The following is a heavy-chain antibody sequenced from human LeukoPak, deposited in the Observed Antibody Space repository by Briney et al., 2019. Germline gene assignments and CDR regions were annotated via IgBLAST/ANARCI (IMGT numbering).Heavy chain of an antibody. V-gene: IGHV3-21*01. D-gene: IGHD1-26*01. CDR1: GFTFSSYS. J-gene: IGHJ4*02. CDR2: ISSGTTYI. Sequence: GGSLRLSCAASGFTFSSYSMNWVRQAPGKGLEWVSSISSGTTYINYADSVKGRFTISRDNAKNSLYLQMNCLRAEDTAVYYCARGAAGYVGASSFDYWGQGTLVTVSS. CDR3: ARGAAGYVGASSFDY.